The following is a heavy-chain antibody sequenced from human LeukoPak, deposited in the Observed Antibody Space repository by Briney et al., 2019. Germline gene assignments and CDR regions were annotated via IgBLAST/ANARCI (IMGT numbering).Heavy chain of an antibody. J-gene: IGHJ4*02. D-gene: IGHD3-10*01. V-gene: IGHV5-51*01. CDR1: GYSFTNYW. CDR2: IYPGYSDT. Sequence: GESLKISCKGSGYSFTNYWIGWVRQMPGKGLEWMGIIYPGYSDTIYSPSFQGQVTISARKSISTAYLQWSSLKASDIAMYYCARHQGSYYGSADYWGQGTLVTVSS. CDR3: ARHQGSYYGSADY.